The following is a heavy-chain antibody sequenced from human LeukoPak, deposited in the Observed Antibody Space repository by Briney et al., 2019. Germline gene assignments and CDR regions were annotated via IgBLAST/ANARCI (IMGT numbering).Heavy chain of an antibody. D-gene: IGHD3-10*01. J-gene: IGHJ5*02. CDR2: MNPNSGNT. CDR1: GYTFTSYD. V-gene: IGHV1-8*01. CDR3: ARGLLGSGSYDWFDP. Sequence: ASVKVSCKASGYTFTSYDINWVRQAAGQGLEWMGWMNPNSGNTGYAQKFQGRVTMTRNISISTAYMELSSLRFEDTAVYYCARGLLGSGSYDWFDPWGQGSLVTVSS.